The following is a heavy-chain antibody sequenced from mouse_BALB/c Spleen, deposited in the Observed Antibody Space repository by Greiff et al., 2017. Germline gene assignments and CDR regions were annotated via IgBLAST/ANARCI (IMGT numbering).Heavy chain of an antibody. CDR1: GFAFSSYE. V-gene: IGHV5-12-1*01. Sequence: EVMLVESGGGLVKPGGSLKLSCAASGFAFSSYEMSWVRQTPEKRLEWVAYISSGGGSTYYPDTVKGRFTISRDNAKNTLYLQMSSLKSEDTAMYYCARSGYYFDYWGQGTTLTVSS. CDR2: ISSGGGST. CDR3: ARSGYYFDY. J-gene: IGHJ2*01.